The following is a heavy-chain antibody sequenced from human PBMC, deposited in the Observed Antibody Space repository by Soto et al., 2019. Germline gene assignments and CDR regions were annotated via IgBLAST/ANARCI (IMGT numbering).Heavy chain of an antibody. Sequence: EVLLVESGGGLVKPGGSLRLSCAASGFAFKYARMTWVRQAPGEGLEWVGHIRSNIDGATTAYAAPVKGRFTISRDESKNTVDLQMNSLITEDTAVYYCTTDWGSGTHYARAFDVWGQGTMVTVSS. V-gene: IGHV3-15*01. CDR3: TTDWGSGTHYARAFDV. CDR2: IRSNIDGATT. CDR1: GFAFKYAR. J-gene: IGHJ3*01. D-gene: IGHD3-16*01.